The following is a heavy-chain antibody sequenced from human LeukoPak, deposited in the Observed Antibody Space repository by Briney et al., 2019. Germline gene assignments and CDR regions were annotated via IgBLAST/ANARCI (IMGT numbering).Heavy chain of an antibody. J-gene: IGHJ6*02. V-gene: IGHV3-23*01. CDR1: RFTFSSYA. D-gene: IGHD3-22*01. Sequence: PGGSLRLSCAASRFTFSSYAMSWVRQAPGKGLEWVSAISGSGGSTYYADSVKGRFTISRDNSKNTLYLQMNSLRAEDTAVYYCARGTYSSVENGASYYYGMDVWGQGTTVTVSS. CDR2: ISGSGGST. CDR3: ARGTYSSVENGASYYYGMDV.